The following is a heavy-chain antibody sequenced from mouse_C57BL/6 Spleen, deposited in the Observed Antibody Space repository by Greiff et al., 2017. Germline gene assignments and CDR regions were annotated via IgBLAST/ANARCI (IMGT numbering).Heavy chain of an antibody. D-gene: IGHD1-1*01. CDR1: GYTFTSYW. V-gene: IGHV1-69*01. CDR2: IDPSDSYT. J-gene: IGHJ1*03. CDR3: ARRGFTTVVATWNWYFDV. Sequence: QVHVKQPGAELVMPGASVKLSCKASGYTFTSYWMHWVKQRPGQGLEWIGEIDPSDSYTNYNQKFKGKSTWTVDKSSSTAYMQLSSLTSEDSAVYYCARRGFTTVVATWNWYFDVWGTGTTVTVSS.